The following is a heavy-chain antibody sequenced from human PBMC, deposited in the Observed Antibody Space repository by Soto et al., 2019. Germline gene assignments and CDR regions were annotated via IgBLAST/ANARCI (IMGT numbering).Heavy chain of an antibody. CDR2: IIPILGIA. J-gene: IGHJ4*02. CDR1: GGTFSSYT. D-gene: IGHD6-13*01. CDR3: ARGTYSSSWYETFDY. Sequence: QVQLVQSGAEVKKPGSSVKVSCKASGGTFSSYTISWVRQAPGQGLEWMGRIIPILGIANYAQKFQGRVTITADKSTSTAYMELSSLRSEDTAVYYCARGTYSSSWYETFDYWGQGTLVTVSS. V-gene: IGHV1-69*02.